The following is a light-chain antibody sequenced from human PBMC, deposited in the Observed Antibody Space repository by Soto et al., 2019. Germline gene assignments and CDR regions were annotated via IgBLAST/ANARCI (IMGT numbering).Light chain of an antibody. J-gene: IGLJ2*01. V-gene: IGLV1-47*01. CDR2: RNN. CDR1: SSNIGSNY. Sequence: QSVLTQPPSASGTPGQRVTISCCGSSSNIGSNYVYWYQQLPGTAPKLLIYRNNQRPSGVPDRFSGSKSGTSASLAISGLRSEDEADYYCAAWVDILSGVVFGGGTKLTVL. CDR3: AAWVDILSGVV.